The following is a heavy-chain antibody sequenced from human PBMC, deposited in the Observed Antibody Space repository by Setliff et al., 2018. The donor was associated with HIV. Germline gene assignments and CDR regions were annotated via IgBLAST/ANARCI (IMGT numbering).Heavy chain of an antibody. CDR3: ARVHRGGVGRQHWRSFDY. D-gene: IGHD1-1*01. V-gene: IGHV3-11*01. CDR2: ISGSGSTI. J-gene: IGHJ4*02. CDR1: GFTFSDYY. Sequence: PGGSLRLSCAASGFTFSDYYMSWIRQAPGKGLEWVACISGSGSTIYYADSVKGRFNISRDNARNSLYVQMNSLRVEDTAVYFCARVHRGGVGRQHWRSFDYWGQGTLVTVSS.